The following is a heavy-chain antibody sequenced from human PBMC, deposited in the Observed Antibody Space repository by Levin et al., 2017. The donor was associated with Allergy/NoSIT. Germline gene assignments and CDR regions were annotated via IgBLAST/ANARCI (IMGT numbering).Heavy chain of an antibody. J-gene: IGHJ6*03. D-gene: IGHD1-26*01. Sequence: PGGSLRLSCTVSGGSISSYYWSWIRQPPGKGLEWIGYIYYSGSTNYNPSLKSRVTISVDTSKNQFSLKLSSVTAADTAVYYCARTGGIPYYYYYMDVWGKGTTVTVSS. V-gene: IGHV4-59*01. CDR3: ARTGGIPYYYYYMDV. CDR1: GGSISSYY. CDR2: IYYSGST.